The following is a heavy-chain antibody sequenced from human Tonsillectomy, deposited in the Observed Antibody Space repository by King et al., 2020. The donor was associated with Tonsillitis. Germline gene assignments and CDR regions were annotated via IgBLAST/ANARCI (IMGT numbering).Heavy chain of an antibody. CDR1: GFSFSSYA. CDR2: ISYDGNNK. V-gene: IGHV3-30*04. Sequence: VQLVESGGGVVQPGRSLRLSCAASGFSFSSYAMHWVRQAPGKGLEWVAFISYDGNNKYYADSVKGRFTISRDNSKNTLYLQMNSLRAEDTAVYYCARDAQGYCSGGSCYYFDYWGQGTLVPVSS. J-gene: IGHJ4*02. D-gene: IGHD2-15*01. CDR3: ARDAQGYCSGGSCYYFDY.